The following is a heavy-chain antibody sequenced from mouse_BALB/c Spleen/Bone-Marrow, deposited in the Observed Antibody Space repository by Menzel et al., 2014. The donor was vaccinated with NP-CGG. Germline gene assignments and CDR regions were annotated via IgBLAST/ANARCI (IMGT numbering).Heavy chain of an antibody. D-gene: IGHD2-1*01. CDR3: ARDGNYPWYFDV. V-gene: IGHV3-2*02. CDR1: GYSITSDYA. Sequence: VQLKESGPGLVKPSQSLSLTCTVTGYSITSDYAWHWIRQFPGKKLEWMGYISYSGSTNYNPSLKSPISITRDTSKSQFFLQLNSVTTEDTATYYCARDGNYPWYFDVWGAGTTVTVSS. CDR2: ISYSGST. J-gene: IGHJ1*01.